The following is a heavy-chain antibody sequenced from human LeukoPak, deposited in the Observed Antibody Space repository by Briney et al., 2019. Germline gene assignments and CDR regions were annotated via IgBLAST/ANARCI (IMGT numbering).Heavy chain of an antibody. Sequence: SETLSLTCTVSGGSISSGDYYWSWIRQAPGKGLEWIGYIYYSGSTFYNPSLKSRVTISVDTSKNQFSLKLSSVTAADTAVYFCAREIPYYGSGNYNNSLDPWGQGTLVTVSS. CDR1: GGSISSGDYY. CDR3: AREIPYYGSGNYNNSLDP. V-gene: IGHV4-30-4*01. J-gene: IGHJ5*02. CDR2: IYYSGST. D-gene: IGHD3-10*01.